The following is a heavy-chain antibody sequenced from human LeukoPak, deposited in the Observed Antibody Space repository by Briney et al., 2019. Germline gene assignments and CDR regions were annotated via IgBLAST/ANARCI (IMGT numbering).Heavy chain of an antibody. D-gene: IGHD3-10*01. Sequence: SETLSLTCTVSGGSISSYYWSWIRQPPGKGLEWIGYIYYSGSANYNPSLKSRVTISVDKSKNQFSLKLSSVTAADTAVYYCARIPNGSGSLDYWGQGTLVTVSS. CDR2: IYYSGSA. J-gene: IGHJ4*02. CDR3: ARIPNGSGSLDY. CDR1: GGSISSYY. V-gene: IGHV4-59*12.